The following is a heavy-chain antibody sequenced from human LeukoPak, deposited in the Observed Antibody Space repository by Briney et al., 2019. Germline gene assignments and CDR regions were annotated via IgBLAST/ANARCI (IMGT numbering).Heavy chain of an antibody. CDR3: ARVRWFPRAFDI. V-gene: IGHV4-34*01. CDR2: INHSGST. J-gene: IGHJ3*02. D-gene: IGHD4-23*01. CDR1: GFTFSSYG. Sequence: GSLRLSCAASGFTFSSYGMHWVRQPPGKGLGWIGEINHSGSTHYNPSLKSRVTISVDTSEKQFSLKLSSVTAADTAVYYCARVRWFPRAFDIWGQGTMVTVSS.